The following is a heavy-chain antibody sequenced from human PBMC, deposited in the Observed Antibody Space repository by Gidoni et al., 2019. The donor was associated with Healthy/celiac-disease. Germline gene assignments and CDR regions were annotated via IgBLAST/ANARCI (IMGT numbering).Heavy chain of an antibody. CDR1: GYPFTSYY. D-gene: IGHD4-4*01. J-gene: IGHJ5*02. V-gene: IGHV1-46*01. CDR2: INPSGGST. Sequence: QVQLVQSGAEVKKPGASVKVSCKASGYPFTSYYMHWVRQAPGQGLEWMGIINPSGGSTSYAQKFQGRVTMTRDTSTSTVYMELSSLRSEDTAVYYWARGDVTPPPWFDPWGQGTLVTVSS. CDR3: ARGDVTPPPWFDP.